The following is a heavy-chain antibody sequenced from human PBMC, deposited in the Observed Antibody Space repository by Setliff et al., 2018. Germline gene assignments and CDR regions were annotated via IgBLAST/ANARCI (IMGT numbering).Heavy chain of an antibody. CDR1: GYPFVGYF. Sequence: SVKVSCKTSGYPFVGYFIYWMRQAPGQGLEWVGGIIPMFGTNYAQKFQGRVTITADESTSTAYMELSSLRSEDTAVYYCASHFLTVMKYYYYMDVWGKGTTVTVS. V-gene: IGHV1-69*13. CDR3: ASHFLTVMKYYYYMDV. D-gene: IGHD5-18*01. CDR2: IIPMFGT. J-gene: IGHJ6*03.